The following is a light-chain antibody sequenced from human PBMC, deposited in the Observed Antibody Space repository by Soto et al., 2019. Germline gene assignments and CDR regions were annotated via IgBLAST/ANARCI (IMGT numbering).Light chain of an antibody. CDR2: GDS. CDR3: QTFDSSLTSSWV. Sequence: QSVLTQPPSVSGAPRQRVTISCTGSSSNIGRGYDVHWYQQFPGSAPRLLLSGDSNRPSGVPDRFSGSRSGTSASLAITGLQAEDEADYYCQTFDSSLTSSWVFGGGTKLTVL. V-gene: IGLV1-40*01. J-gene: IGLJ3*02. CDR1: SSNIGRGYD.